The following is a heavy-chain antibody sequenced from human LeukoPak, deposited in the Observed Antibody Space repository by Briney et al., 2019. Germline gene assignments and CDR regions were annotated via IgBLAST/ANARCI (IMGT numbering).Heavy chain of an antibody. CDR3: AREIYSSGADAFDI. CDR1: GFTFSSYA. V-gene: IGHV3-33*08. D-gene: IGHD6-19*01. Sequence: PGRSLRLSCAASGFTFSSYAMHWVRQAPGKGLEWVAVIWYDGSNKYYADSVKGRFTISRDNSKNTLYLQMNSLRAEDTAVYYCAREIYSSGADAFDIWGQGTMVTVSS. J-gene: IGHJ3*02. CDR2: IWYDGSNK.